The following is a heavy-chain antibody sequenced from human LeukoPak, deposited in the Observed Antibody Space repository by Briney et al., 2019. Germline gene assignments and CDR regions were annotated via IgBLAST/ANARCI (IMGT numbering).Heavy chain of an antibody. Sequence: GASVKVSCKASGGTFSSYAISWVRQAPGQGLEWMGRIIPILGIANYAQKFQGRVTITADKSTSTAYMELSSLRSEVTAVYYCARGYYDSSGYYEYYFDYWGQGTLVTVSS. V-gene: IGHV1-69*04. D-gene: IGHD3-22*01. CDR1: GGTFSSYA. CDR3: ARGYYDSSGYYEYYFDY. CDR2: IIPILGIA. J-gene: IGHJ4*02.